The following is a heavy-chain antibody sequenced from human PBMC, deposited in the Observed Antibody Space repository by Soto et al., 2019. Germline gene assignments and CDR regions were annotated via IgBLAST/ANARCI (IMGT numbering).Heavy chain of an antibody. V-gene: IGHV3-30-3*01. CDR3: AREGIAVAGKGYYYGMDV. Sequence: QVQLVESGGGVVQPGRSLRLSCAASGFTFSSYAMHWVRQAPGKGLEGVAVISYDGSNKYYADSVKGRFTISRDNSKNTLYLQMNSLRAEDTAVYYCAREGIAVAGKGYYYGMDVWGQGTTVTVSS. CDR2: ISYDGSNK. D-gene: IGHD6-19*01. CDR1: GFTFSSYA. J-gene: IGHJ6*02.